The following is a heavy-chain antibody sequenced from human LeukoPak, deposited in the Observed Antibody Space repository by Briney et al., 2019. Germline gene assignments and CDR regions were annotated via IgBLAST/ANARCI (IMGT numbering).Heavy chain of an antibody. Sequence: GESLKISCKGSGYSFTSYWIGWVRQMPGKGLEWMGIIYPGDSDTRYSPSFQGQVTISADKSISNAYLQWSSLKASDTAMYYCARPGRRVVESYAFDIWGQGTMVTVSS. CDR1: GYSFTSYW. V-gene: IGHV5-51*01. D-gene: IGHD2-15*01. CDR3: ARPGRRVVESYAFDI. J-gene: IGHJ3*02. CDR2: IYPGDSDT.